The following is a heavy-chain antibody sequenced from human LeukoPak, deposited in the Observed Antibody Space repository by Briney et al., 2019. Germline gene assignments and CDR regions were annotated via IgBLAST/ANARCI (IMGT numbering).Heavy chain of an antibody. D-gene: IGHD4-23*01. Sequence: SVKVSCKASGGTFTSYAISWVRQAPGQGLEWMGRIIPILGIANYAQKFQGRVTITADKSTSTAYMELSSLRSEGTAVYYCARDTGGDSGEYFQHWGQGTLVTVSS. CDR1: GGTFTSYA. CDR2: IIPILGIA. V-gene: IGHV1-69*04. CDR3: ARDTGGDSGEYFQH. J-gene: IGHJ1*01.